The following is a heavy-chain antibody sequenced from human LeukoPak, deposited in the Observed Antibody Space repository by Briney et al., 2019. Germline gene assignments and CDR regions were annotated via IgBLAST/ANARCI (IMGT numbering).Heavy chain of an antibody. Sequence: SETLSLTCTVSGGSISSYYWSWIRQPPGKGLEWIGYIYYSGRTNYNPSLKSRVTISVDTSKNQFSLKLSSVTAADTAVYYCARVGAPYSSSWYFSLWGQGTLVTVSS. J-gene: IGHJ4*02. D-gene: IGHD6-13*01. CDR1: GGSISSYY. CDR2: IYYSGRT. V-gene: IGHV4-59*01. CDR3: ARVGAPYSSSWYFSL.